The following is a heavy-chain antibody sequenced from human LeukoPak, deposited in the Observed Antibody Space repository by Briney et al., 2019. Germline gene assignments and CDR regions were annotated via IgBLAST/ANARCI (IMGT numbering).Heavy chain of an antibody. V-gene: IGHV3-23*01. Sequence: GGSLRLSCAASGFTFSSYGMSWVRQAPGKGLEWVSVISGSGGSTYYADSVKGRFTISRDNSKNTLYLQMNSLRAEDTAVYYCAKVSIYCSGGSCYSPYYFDYWGQGTLVTVSS. CDR2: ISGSGGST. CDR3: AKVSIYCSGGSCYSPYYFDY. D-gene: IGHD2-15*01. J-gene: IGHJ4*02. CDR1: GFTFSSYG.